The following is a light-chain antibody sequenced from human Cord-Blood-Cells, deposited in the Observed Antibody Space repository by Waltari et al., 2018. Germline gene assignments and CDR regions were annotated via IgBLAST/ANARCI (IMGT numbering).Light chain of an antibody. CDR2: QGS. Sequence: SYELTQPPPVSVSPGQTASITCSGDKLVDKYACWYQQKPGQSPVLVIYQGSKRPSGIPGRFTGSNSGNAATLTIRATQAMDEADYYCRAGGGSTAVFGGGTKLT. J-gene: IGLJ3*02. CDR1: KLVDKY. V-gene: IGLV3-1*01. CDR3: RAGGGSTAV.